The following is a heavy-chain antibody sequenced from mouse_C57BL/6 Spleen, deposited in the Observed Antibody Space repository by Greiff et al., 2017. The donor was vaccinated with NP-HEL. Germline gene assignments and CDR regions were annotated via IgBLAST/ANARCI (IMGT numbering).Heavy chain of an antibody. J-gene: IGHJ1*03. Sequence: VQLQQSGAELVKPGASVKLSCKASGYTFTSYWMQWVKQRPGQGLEWIGEIDPSDSYINYNQKFKGKATLTVDTSSSTAYMQLSSLTSEDSAVYYCARWGLLRYFDVWGTGTTVTVSS. CDR1: GYTFTSYW. CDR2: IDPSDSYI. V-gene: IGHV1-50*01. D-gene: IGHD2-3*01. CDR3: ARWGLLRYFDV.